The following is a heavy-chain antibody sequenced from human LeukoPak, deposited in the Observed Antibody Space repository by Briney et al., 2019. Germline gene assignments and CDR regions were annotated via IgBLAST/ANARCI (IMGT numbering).Heavy chain of an antibody. CDR2: IRYDGTKK. CDR3: ARDCSSTICYTLPSFAHDS. V-gene: IGHV3-30*02. CDR1: GFTFNNIG. J-gene: IGHJ4*02. Sequence: PGGSLRLSCAASGFTFNNIGMHWVRQAPGKGLEWVAFIRYDGTKKYHADSVKGRFTISRDNTKNTLYLQVNSLRTDDTALYYCARDCSSTICYTLPSFAHDSWGQGTLVTVSS. D-gene: IGHD2-2*02.